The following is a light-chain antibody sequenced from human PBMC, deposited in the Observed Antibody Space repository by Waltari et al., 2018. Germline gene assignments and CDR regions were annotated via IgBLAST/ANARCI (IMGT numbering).Light chain of an antibody. J-gene: IGKJ1*01. V-gene: IGKV2-28*01. CDR2: LGS. CDR1: QSLLYSDEYNY. CDR3: MQALQTPWT. Sequence: VMTQSPLPLSVTPGEPASISCRSGQSLLYSDEYNYLDWYQQKPGQSPQLLIYLGSNRASGVPERFSGSGSGTDFTLEITRVEAEDVAVYYCMQALQTPWTFGQGTRLEIK.